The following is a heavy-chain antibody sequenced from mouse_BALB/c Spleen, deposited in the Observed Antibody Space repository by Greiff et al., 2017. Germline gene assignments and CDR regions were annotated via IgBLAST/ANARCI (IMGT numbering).Heavy chain of an antibody. CDR3: AREGKLLRLFDV. Sequence: EVKLMESGGGLVQPGGSRKLSCAASGFTFSDYGLAWVRQAPGKGPEWVAFISNLAYSIYYADTVTGRFTISRENAKNTLYLEMSSLRSEDTAMYYCAREGKLLRLFDVWGAGTTVTVSS. D-gene: IGHD1-2*01. CDR2: ISNLAYSI. V-gene: IGHV5-15*02. J-gene: IGHJ1*01. CDR1: GFTFSDYG.